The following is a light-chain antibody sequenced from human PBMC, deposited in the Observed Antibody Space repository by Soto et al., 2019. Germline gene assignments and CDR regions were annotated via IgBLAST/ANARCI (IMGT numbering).Light chain of an antibody. V-gene: IGKV3-15*01. CDR3: QQYNSWPQT. CDR2: DVS. Sequence: ETVLTQSPATLSVSPGERVTLSWRASETVSTNLAWYQQRPGQAPRLLIYDVSTGATGIPARFSGRRSGTEFTLTISSLQSEDFGVYYCQQYNSWPQTFGQGTKGDIK. J-gene: IGKJ1*01. CDR1: ETVSTN.